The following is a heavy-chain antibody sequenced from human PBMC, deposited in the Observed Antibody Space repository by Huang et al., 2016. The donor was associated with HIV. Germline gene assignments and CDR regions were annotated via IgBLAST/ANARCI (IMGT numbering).Heavy chain of an antibody. J-gene: IGHJ4*02. CDR3: AKDGADEEWDIDY. CDR1: GFSFSTYG. V-gene: IGHV3-30*18. CDR2: ISYDGSKK. Sequence: VQLVESGGGVVQPGRSLRLACAASGFSFSTYGLHWVRQAPGKGLEWGAVISYDGSKKYYAHSVKGRFTISRDTSENKVYLQMNSLRHEDTAVYYCAKDGADEEWDIDYWGQGTLVTVSS. D-gene: IGHD1-26*01.